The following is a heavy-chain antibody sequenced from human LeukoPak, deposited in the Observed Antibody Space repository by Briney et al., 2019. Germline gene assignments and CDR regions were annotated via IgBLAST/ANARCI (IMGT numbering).Heavy chain of an antibody. CDR3: ARDELSMATREPFDY. Sequence: ASVKVSCKASGYTSTSYGISWVRQAPGQGLEWMGWISAYNGNTNYAQKLRGRVTMTTDTSTSTAYMELRSLRSDDTAVYYCARDELSMATREPFDYWGQGTLVTVSS. D-gene: IGHD5-24*01. CDR2: ISAYNGNT. V-gene: IGHV1-18*01. J-gene: IGHJ4*02. CDR1: GYTSTSYG.